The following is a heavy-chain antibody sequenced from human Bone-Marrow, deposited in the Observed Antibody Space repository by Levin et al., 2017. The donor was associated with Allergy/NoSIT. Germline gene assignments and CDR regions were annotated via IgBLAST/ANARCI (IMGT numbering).Heavy chain of an antibody. CDR3: AREGASKFAR. CDR1: GGSVSSASYY. V-gene: IGHV4-61*01. J-gene: IGHJ4*02. D-gene: IGHD4/OR15-4a*01. Sequence: RPGGSLRLSCTVSGGSVSSASYYWSWIRQPPGKGLEWIGYIFFTGTTSYNPSLKSRLTISLDTSKSQFSLTLTSVTAVDTAVYFCAREGASKFARWGQGMLVTVPS. CDR2: IFFTGTT.